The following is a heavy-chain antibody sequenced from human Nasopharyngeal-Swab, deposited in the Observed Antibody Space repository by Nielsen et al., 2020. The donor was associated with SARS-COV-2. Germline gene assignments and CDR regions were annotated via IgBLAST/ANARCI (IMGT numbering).Heavy chain of an antibody. CDR3: ARESGGSTVDY. J-gene: IGHJ4*02. CDR1: GYTFSSYA. D-gene: IGHD1-1*01. Sequence: ASVKVSCKASGYTFSSYAMNWVRQAPGRGLEWMGWINTHTGNPAYAQGFTGRFVFSLDTSVSTAYLQISSLKAEDTAVYYCARESGGSTVDYWGQGALVTVSS. V-gene: IGHV7-4-1*02. CDR2: INTHTGNP.